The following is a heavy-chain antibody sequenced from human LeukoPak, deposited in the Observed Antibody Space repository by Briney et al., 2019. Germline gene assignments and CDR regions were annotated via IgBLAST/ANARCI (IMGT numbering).Heavy chain of an antibody. J-gene: IGHJ3*02. V-gene: IGHV4-4*02. CDR1: GGSISSSYW. CDR2: VYHSGSN. Sequence: PSGTLSLTCAVSGGSISSSYWWSWVRQPPGKGLEGIGEVYHSGSNNYNPSLKSRVTISVDKSKNQCSLKLSSVTAADTAVYYCAGAYCGGDCYSGRAFDIWGQGTMVTVSS. CDR3: AGAYCGGDCYSGRAFDI. D-gene: IGHD2-21*02.